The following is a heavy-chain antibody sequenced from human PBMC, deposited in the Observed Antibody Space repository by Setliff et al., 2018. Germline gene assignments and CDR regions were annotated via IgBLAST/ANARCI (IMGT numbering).Heavy chain of an antibody. Sequence: VASVKVSCMASGYTFSTYPMHWVRQAPGQSLEWMGWISTANGNTKYSQQFQGRVTITRDTSASTVYMELSSLRSEDMAVYYCARTSATWCMDVWGKGTTVTVSS. J-gene: IGHJ6*03. D-gene: IGHD2-8*02. CDR3: ARTSATWCMDV. CDR2: ISTANGNT. V-gene: IGHV1-3*03. CDR1: GYTFSTYP.